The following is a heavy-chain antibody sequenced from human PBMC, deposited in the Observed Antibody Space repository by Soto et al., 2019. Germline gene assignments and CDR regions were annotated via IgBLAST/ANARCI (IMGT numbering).Heavy chain of an antibody. CDR1: GFTFSDYY. CDR3: ARTIAAGVGRGYFDL. Sequence: QVQLVESGGGLVKPGGSLRLSCAASGFTFSDYYMSWIRQAPGKGLEWVSYINSSSSYTNYADSVKGRFTISRDNAKNSLYLQMNSLRAEDTAVYYCARTIAAGVGRGYFDLWGRGTLVTVSS. D-gene: IGHD6-13*01. V-gene: IGHV3-11*05. J-gene: IGHJ2*01. CDR2: INSSSSYT.